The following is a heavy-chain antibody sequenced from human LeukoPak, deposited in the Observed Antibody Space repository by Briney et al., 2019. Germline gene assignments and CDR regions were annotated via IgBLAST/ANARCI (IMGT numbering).Heavy chain of an antibody. Sequence: SETLSLTCTVSGGSISSYYWSWTRQPPGKGLEWIGYIFYSGSTNYNPSLKSRVTISVDTSKNQFSLKLSSVTAADTAVYYCARLIAAGLRFDYWGQGTLVTVSS. V-gene: IGHV4-59*08. D-gene: IGHD6-13*01. CDR3: ARLIAAGLRFDY. CDR2: IFYSGST. CDR1: GGSISSYY. J-gene: IGHJ4*02.